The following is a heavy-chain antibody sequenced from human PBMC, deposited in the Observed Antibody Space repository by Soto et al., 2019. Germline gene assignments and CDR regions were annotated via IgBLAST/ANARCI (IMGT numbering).Heavy chain of an antibody. J-gene: IGHJ6*02. Sequence: SETLSLTCTVSGGSISSSSYYWGWIRQPPGKGLDWIGSIYYSGSTNYNPSLRSRVTISVDTSNNQFSLKLSSVTAADTAVYYCARHAYNHGSGSLVYYYGMDVWGLGTTVTVSS. CDR3: ARHAYNHGSGSLVYYYGMDV. CDR1: GGSISSSSYY. D-gene: IGHD3-10*01. V-gene: IGHV4-39*01. CDR2: IYYSGST.